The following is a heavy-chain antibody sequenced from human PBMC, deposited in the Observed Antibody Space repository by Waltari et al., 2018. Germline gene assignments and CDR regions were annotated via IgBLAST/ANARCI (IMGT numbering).Heavy chain of an antibody. D-gene: IGHD3-10*01. CDR1: GGSISRSNYY. CDR2: IYHSGST. Sequence: QLQLQESGPGLVKPSETLSLTCTVSGGSISRSNYYWGWIRQPPGKGLDWIASIYHSGSTYYNPSLKSRVTISVDTSKTQFSLTLTSVTAADTAVYYCARIYGSGSPIPSVDYWGQGTLVTVSS. V-gene: IGHV4-39*01. J-gene: IGHJ4*02. CDR3: ARIYGSGSPIPSVDY.